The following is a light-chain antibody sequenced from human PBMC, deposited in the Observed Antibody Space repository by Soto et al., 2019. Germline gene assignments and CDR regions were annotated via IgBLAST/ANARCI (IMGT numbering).Light chain of an antibody. CDR1: QSIDSW. CDR2: EAS. Sequence: DIQMTQSPSTLSASVGDRVTITCRASQSIDSWLAWYQQKPGKTPNLLIYEASSLESGVPSRFSGSGSGTDFTLTISSLQPDDFATYYCQQYSSYSAGTSGQGTKVEIK. J-gene: IGKJ1*01. CDR3: QQYSSYSAGT. V-gene: IGKV1-5*03.